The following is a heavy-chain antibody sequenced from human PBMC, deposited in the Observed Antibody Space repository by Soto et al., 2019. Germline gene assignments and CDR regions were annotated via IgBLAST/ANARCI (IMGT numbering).Heavy chain of an antibody. CDR2: IYHSGNT. Sequence: PSETLSLTCTVSGGSISSYYWSWIRQPPGKGLEWIGYIYHSGNTYYNPSLKSRVTISIDRSKNQFSLKLSSVTAADTAVYYCARDRGDSSGYALDIRGQGTMVTVSS. CDR1: GGSISSYY. CDR3: ARDRGDSSGYALDI. J-gene: IGHJ3*02. V-gene: IGHV4-59*12. D-gene: IGHD3-22*01.